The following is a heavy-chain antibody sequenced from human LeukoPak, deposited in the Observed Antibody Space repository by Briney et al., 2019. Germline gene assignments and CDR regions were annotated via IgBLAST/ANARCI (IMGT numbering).Heavy chain of an antibody. Sequence: GGSLRLSCAASGFTFSSYAMSWVRQARGKGLEGVTFTRYDGFNKYYSDSVKGRFTISRDNSKNPLYLQMNSLRVEDTAVYYCAASGPVGRYWYSADYWGQGTLVTVSS. CDR1: GFTFSSYA. D-gene: IGHD2-8*02. CDR2: TRYDGFNK. V-gene: IGHV3-30*02. CDR3: AASGPVGRYWYSADY. J-gene: IGHJ4*02.